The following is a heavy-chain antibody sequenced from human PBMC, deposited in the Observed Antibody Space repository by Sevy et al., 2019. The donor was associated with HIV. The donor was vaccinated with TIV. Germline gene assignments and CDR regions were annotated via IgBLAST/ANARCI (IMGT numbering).Heavy chain of an antibody. J-gene: IGHJ4*02. CDR3: AKNTAAVGVGGFDY. V-gene: IGHV3-30*02. Sequence: GGSLRLSCAASGFTFSYSGMHWVRRAPGKGLEWVTFIQFDGSSQDYADSVKGRFTILRDNSKNTLYLQMNSLTSDDTAMYYCAKNTAAVGVGGFDYWGQGALVTVSS. CDR1: GFTFSYSG. CDR2: IQFDGSSQ. D-gene: IGHD2-8*01.